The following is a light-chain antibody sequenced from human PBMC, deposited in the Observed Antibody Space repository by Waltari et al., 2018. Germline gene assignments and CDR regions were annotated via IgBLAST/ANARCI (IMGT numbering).Light chain of an antibody. V-gene: IGLV1-44*01. CDR1: SSSRARNT. CDR3: CSYAGSYSWV. Sequence: QSVLPQPPSASGGPGQRRTISCSRSSSSRARNTVNWYQQLPGTAPKLLIYRDNERPSGVPDRFSGSKSGPSASLAISGLQSDDEADYYCCSYAGSYSWVFGGGTKLTVL. J-gene: IGLJ3*02. CDR2: RDN.